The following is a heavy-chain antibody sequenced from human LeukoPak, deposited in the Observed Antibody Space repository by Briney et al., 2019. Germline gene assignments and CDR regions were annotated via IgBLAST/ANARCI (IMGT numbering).Heavy chain of an antibody. V-gene: IGHV4-61*08. J-gene: IGHJ5*02. CDR1: GGSISSGGYY. CDR3: ARDIYGSGHGWFDV. D-gene: IGHD3-10*01. Sequence: SETLSLTCSVSGGSISSGGYYWAWIRQPPGKGLEWMGDIHYTGSTNYNPSLKSRVTISVDTSKRQLSLMLRSVTAADTAVYYCARDIYGSGHGWFDVWGQGTLVTVSS. CDR2: IHYTGST.